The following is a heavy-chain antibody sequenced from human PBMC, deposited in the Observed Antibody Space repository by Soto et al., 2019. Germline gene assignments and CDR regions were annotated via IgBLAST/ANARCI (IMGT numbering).Heavy chain of an antibody. V-gene: IGHV4-31*03. CDR1: GGSISSGGSY. J-gene: IGHJ5*02. Sequence: QVQLQESGPGLVKPSQTLSLTCTVSGGSISSGGSYWSWIRQHPGKGPEWIGYLYHSGTTYYNPSHKRRVTISADTYNNQSSQKLPSSTAADTAVDYCGRVRGTHLLGWFDPWGQGTLVTVSS. CDR2: LYHSGTT. D-gene: IGHD2-2*01. CDR3: GRVRGTHLLGWFDP.